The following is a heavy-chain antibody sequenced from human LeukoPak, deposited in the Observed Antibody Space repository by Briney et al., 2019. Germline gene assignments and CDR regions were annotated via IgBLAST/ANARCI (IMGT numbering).Heavy chain of an antibody. D-gene: IGHD2-21*02. CDR3: ARVFCGGDCYTNFDS. CDR1: GGSISSSY. V-gene: IGHV4-4*07. J-gene: IGHJ4*02. CDR2: IHISGNT. Sequence: SETLSLTCTVSGGSISSSYWNWIRQPAGKGLEWIGRIHISGNTNYNPSLKSRLTMSVDTSKNQFSLELSSVTAADTAVYYCARVFCGGDCYTNFDSWGQGTLVTVSS.